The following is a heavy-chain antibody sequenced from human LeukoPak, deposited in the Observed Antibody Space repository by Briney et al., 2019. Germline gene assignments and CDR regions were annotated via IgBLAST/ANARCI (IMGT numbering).Heavy chain of an antibody. CDR3: ARLGYRRVTTSSPFLDY. V-gene: IGHV4-59*08. J-gene: IGHJ4*02. CDR1: GGSISSYY. CDR2: IYYSGST. Sequence: SETLSLTCAVSGGSISSYYWSWIRQPPGKGLEWIGYIYYSGSTNYNPSLKSRVTISVDTSKNQFSLKLSSVTAADTAVYYCARLGYRRVTTSSPFLDYWGQGTLVTVSS. D-gene: IGHD4-17*01.